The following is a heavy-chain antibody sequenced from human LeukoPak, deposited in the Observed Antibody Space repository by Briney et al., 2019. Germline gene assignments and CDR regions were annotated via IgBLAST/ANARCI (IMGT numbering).Heavy chain of an antibody. CDR2: IYYSGST. Sequence: SETLSLTCTVSGGSISSGGYYWSWIRQHPGKGLEWIGYIYYSGSTYYNPSLKSRVTISVDTSKSQFSLKLSSVTAADTAVYYCARDHWGKFDDYASPPYYYYYYMDVWGKGTTVTVSS. CDR3: ARDHWGKFDDYASPPYYYYYYMDV. D-gene: IGHD4-17*01. J-gene: IGHJ6*03. CDR1: GGSISSGGYY. V-gene: IGHV4-31*03.